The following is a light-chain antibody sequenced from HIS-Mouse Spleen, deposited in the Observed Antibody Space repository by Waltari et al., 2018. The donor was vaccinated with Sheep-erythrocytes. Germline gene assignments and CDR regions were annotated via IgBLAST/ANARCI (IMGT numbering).Light chain of an antibody. CDR2: EVS. J-gene: IGLJ3*02. CDR1: SSDVGGYNY. Sequence: QSALTQPPSASGSPGQSVTISCTGTSSDVGGYNYVSWSQQHPGKAPKLMIYEVSKRPSGVSNRFSGSKSGNTASLTISGLQAEDEADYYCCSYAGSSTPWVFGGGTKLTVL. CDR3: CSYAGSSTPWV. V-gene: IGLV2-23*02.